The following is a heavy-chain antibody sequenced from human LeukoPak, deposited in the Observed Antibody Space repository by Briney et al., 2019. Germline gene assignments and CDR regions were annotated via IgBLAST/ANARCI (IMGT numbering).Heavy chain of an antibody. V-gene: IGHV4-59*01. CDR1: GGSISSYY. D-gene: IGHD6-6*01. CDR3: ARMSPETASYSSSFSSWGYYYYGMDV. CDR2: IYYSGST. Sequence: SETLSLTCTVSGGSISSYYWSWIRQPPGKGLEWIGYIYYSGSTNYNPSLKSRVTISVDTSKNQFSLKLSSVTAADTAVYYCARMSPETASYSSSFSSWGYYYYGMDVWGQGTTVTVSS. J-gene: IGHJ6*02.